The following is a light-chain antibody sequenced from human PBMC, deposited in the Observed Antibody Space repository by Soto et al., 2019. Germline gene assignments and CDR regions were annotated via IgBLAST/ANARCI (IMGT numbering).Light chain of an antibody. CDR1: QSVSSY. CDR2: DTS. J-gene: IGKJ4*01. Sequence: EIVLTQSPATLSLSPGERATLSCRASQSVSSYLAWYQQKPGQAPRLLIYDTSNRATGIPARFSGSGSGTDFTLTISRLEPQDSAIYYCQQRSSWPLTFGGGTKVDI. CDR3: QQRSSWPLT. V-gene: IGKV3-11*01.